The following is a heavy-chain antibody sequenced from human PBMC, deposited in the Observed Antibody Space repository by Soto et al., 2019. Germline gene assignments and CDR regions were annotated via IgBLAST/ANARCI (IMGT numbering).Heavy chain of an antibody. V-gene: IGHV1-69*13. D-gene: IGHD2-15*01. Sequence: GASVKVSFKASGGTFSSYAISWVRQAPGQGLEWMGGIIPIFGTANYAQKFQGRVTITADESTSTAYMELSSLRSEDTAVYYCATLVVTHLDYWGQGTLVTVSS. CDR3: ATLVVTHLDY. CDR1: GGTFSSYA. CDR2: IIPIFGTA. J-gene: IGHJ4*02.